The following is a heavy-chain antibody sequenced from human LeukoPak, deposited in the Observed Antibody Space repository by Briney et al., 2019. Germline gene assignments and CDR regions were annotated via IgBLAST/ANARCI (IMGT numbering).Heavy chain of an antibody. CDR3: AKEGEWDKLLFDY. CDR1: GFTFSSYG. V-gene: IGHV3-30*02. Sequence: GGSLGLSCAASGFTFSSYGMHWVRQAPGKGLEWVTYIRYDGSKKYYADSLKGRFTISRDNSKNTLYLQITSLRAEDTALYYCAKEGEWDKLLFDYWGQGTLVTVSS. J-gene: IGHJ4*02. D-gene: IGHD1-26*01. CDR2: IRYDGSKK.